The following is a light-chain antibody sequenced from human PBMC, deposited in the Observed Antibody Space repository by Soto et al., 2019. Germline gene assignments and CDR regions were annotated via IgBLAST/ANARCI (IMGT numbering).Light chain of an antibody. J-gene: IGKJ2*01. V-gene: IGKV3-20*01. CDR2: GAS. Sequence: EIVLTQSPGTLSLSPGERATLSCRASQSVSSSYLAWYQQKPGQAPRLLIYGASSRATGIPDRFSGGGSGTNFTLTISGLQPEDFATYYCQQSFKTPHTFGQGTKLE. CDR1: QSVSSSY. CDR3: QQSFKTPHT.